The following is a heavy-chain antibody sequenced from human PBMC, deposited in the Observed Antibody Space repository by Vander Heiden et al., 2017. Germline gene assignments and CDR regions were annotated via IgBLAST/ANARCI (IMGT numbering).Heavy chain of an antibody. Sequence: QVQLVESGAGVVQPWRSLSLSCAASGFTFRSYAMHWVRQAPGKGLEWVALISYDGSNKYYADSVKGRFTVSRENSKNTLYLQMNSLRTEDTAVYYCGRETIAAATTSAFDYWGQGTLVTVSS. J-gene: IGHJ4*02. D-gene: IGHD6-13*01. CDR1: GFTFRSYA. CDR3: GRETIAAATTSAFDY. CDR2: ISYDGSNK. V-gene: IGHV3-30-3*01.